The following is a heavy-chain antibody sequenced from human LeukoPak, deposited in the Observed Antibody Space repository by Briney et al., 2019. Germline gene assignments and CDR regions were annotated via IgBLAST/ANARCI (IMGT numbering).Heavy chain of an antibody. J-gene: IGHJ6*02. D-gene: IGHD3-22*01. CDR1: GYTFIGYY. CDR2: INPNSGGT. V-gene: IGHV1-2*02. CDR3: ARDYYDSSGPQTNYYGMDV. Sequence: ASVKVSCKASGYTFIGYYMHWVRQAPGQGLEWMGWINPNSGGTNYAQKFQGRVTMTRDTSISTAYMELSRLRSDDTAVYYCARDYYDSSGPQTNYYGMDVWGQGTTVTVSS.